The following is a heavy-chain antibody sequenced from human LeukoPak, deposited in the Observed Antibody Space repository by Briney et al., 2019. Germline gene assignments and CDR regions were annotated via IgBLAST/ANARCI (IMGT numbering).Heavy chain of an antibody. V-gene: IGHV1-18*01. CDR1: GYTFNSYG. J-gene: IGHJ5*02. CDR2: INPYNGNT. D-gene: IGHD2-2*02. CDR3: ARRGLTNEDTYCNSTGCYIASGDWFDP. Sequence: ASVKVSCKTSGYTFNSYGISWVRQAPGQGLAWMGWINPYNGNTNYAQNLQGRVTMTTDTSTSTAYMELRSLRSDDTAVYYCARRGLTNEDTYCNSTGCYIASGDWFDPWGQGTLVTVSS.